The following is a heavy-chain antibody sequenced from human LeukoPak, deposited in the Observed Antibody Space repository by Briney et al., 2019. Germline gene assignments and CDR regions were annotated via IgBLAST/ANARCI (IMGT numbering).Heavy chain of an antibody. Sequence: GGSLRLSCAASGFTFSSYGIHWVRQAPGKGLEWVALIWYDGSDKYYADSVKGRFTISRDNSKNTLFLQMNSLRAEDTAVYYCAASSGSYIWGQGTLVTVSS. CDR3: AASSGSYI. J-gene: IGHJ4*02. CDR1: GFTFSSYG. V-gene: IGHV3-33*01. CDR2: IWYDGSDK. D-gene: IGHD3-10*01.